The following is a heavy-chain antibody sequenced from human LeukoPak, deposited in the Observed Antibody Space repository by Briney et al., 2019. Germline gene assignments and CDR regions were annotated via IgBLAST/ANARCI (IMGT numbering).Heavy chain of an antibody. V-gene: IGHV1-18*01. Sequence: ASVKVSCKASGYTFTSYGISWVRQAPGQGLEWMGWISAYNGNTNYAQKLQGRVTMTTDTSTSTAYMELRSLRSDDTAVYYCARVRYGDYSNWFDPWGQGTLVTVSS. CDR2: ISAYNGNT. CDR3: ARVRYGDYSNWFDP. CDR1: GYTFTSYG. D-gene: IGHD4-17*01. J-gene: IGHJ5*02.